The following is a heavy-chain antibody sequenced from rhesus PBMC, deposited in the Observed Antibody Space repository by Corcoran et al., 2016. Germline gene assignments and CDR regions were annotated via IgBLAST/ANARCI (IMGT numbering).Heavy chain of an antibody. CDR1: GGPISSSY. J-gene: IGHJ3*01. V-gene: IGHV4-169*02. CDR2: IYGSGSST. Sequence: QLQLQESGPGLVKPSETLSVTCAVSGGPISSSYWSWIRQAPGKGLEWIGYIYGSGSSTNYNPSLKSRVTLSVDTSKNQFSLKLSSVTAADTAVYYCVRERLTTFDFWGQGLRVTVSS. CDR3: VRERLTTFDF. D-gene: IGHD4-11*01.